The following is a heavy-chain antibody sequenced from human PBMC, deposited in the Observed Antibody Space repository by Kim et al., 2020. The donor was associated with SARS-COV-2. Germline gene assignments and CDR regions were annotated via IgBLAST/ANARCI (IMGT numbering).Heavy chain of an antibody. D-gene: IGHD5-12*01. V-gene: IGHV4-39*07. CDR2: IYYSGST. CDR1: GGSISSSSYY. Sequence: SETLSLTCTVSGGSISSSSYYWGWIRQPPGKGLEWIGSIYYSGSTYYNPSLKSRVTISVDTSKNQFSLKLSSVTAADTAVYYCARDLRVEVATIESPSLFYYYGMDVWGQGTTVTVSS. CDR3: ARDLRVEVATIESPSLFYYYGMDV. J-gene: IGHJ6*02.